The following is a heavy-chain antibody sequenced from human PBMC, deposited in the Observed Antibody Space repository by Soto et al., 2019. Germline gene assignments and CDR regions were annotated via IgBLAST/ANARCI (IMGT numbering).Heavy chain of an antibody. CDR1: GFTFSSYA. CDR3: AKTYGDYEFFDY. D-gene: IGHD4-17*01. Sequence: GGSLRLSCAASGFTFSSYAMSWVRQAPGKGLEWVSAISGSGGSTYYVDSVKGRFTISRDNSKNTLYLQMNSLRAEDTAVYYCAKTYGDYEFFDYWGQGTLVTVSS. CDR2: ISGSGGST. V-gene: IGHV3-23*01. J-gene: IGHJ4*02.